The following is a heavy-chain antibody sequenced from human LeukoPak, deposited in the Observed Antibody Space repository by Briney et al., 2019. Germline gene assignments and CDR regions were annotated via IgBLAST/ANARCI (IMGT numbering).Heavy chain of an antibody. CDR3: AREDNTLPYFQH. CDR2: INPNSGGT. D-gene: IGHD2-15*01. V-gene: IGHV1-2*04. J-gene: IGHJ1*01. Sequence: ASVKVSCKASGYTFTSYYMHWVRQAPGQGFEWMGWINPNSGGTNYAQKFQGWVTMTRDTSISTAYMELSRLRSDDTAVYYCAREDNTLPYFQHWGQGTLVTVSS. CDR1: GYTFTSYY.